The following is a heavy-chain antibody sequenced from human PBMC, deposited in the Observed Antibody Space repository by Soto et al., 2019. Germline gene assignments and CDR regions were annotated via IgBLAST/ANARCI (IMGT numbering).Heavy chain of an antibody. J-gene: IGHJ4*02. Sequence: PSETLSLTCAVSGGSISSSNWWSWVRQPPGKGLEWIGEIYPSGNTNYNPSLKSRVNISVDRSKNQFSLKLSSVTAADTAIYYCNVDTAVFKGDSYFHYWGQGTLVTVSS. CDR3: NVDTAVFKGDSYFHY. CDR2: IYPSGNT. CDR1: GGSISSSNW. D-gene: IGHD5-18*01. V-gene: IGHV4-4*02.